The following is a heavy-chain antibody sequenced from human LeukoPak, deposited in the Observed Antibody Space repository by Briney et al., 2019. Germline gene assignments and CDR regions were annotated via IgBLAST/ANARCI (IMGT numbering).Heavy chain of an antibody. CDR2: INPNSGGT. D-gene: IGHD2-2*01. CDR1: GYTFTDYD. V-gene: IGHV1-2*02. J-gene: IGHJ5*02. Sequence: GASVKVSCKASGYTFTDYDMHWVRQAPGQGLGWMGWINPNSGGTNYAQKFQGRVTMTRDTSISTAYMELSRLRSDDTAVYYCARGGWSLGYCSSSSCLDWFDPWGQGTLVTVSS. CDR3: ARGGWSLGYCSSSSCLDWFDP.